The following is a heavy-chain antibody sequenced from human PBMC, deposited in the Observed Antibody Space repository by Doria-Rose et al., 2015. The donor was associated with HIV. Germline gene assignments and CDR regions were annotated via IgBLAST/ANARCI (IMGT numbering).Heavy chain of an antibody. CDR3: ARIKSSRWYHKYYFDF. CDR2: IFSDDAR. D-gene: IGHD6-13*01. J-gene: IGHJ4*02. Sequence: QVTLKESGPVLVKPTETLTLTCTVSGVSLSSPGMGVSWIRQPPGKALEWLANIFSDDARSYNTSLKSRLTISMGTSKSQMVLTMTDMDPVDTATYYCARIKSSRWYHKYYFDFWGQGTLVIVSA. V-gene: IGHV2-26*01. CDR1: GVSLSSPGMG.